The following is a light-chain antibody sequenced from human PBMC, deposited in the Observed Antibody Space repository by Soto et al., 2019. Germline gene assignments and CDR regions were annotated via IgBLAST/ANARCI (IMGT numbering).Light chain of an antibody. J-gene: IGKJ1*01. CDR3: QYYHSYPWT. V-gene: IGKV1-5*03. CDR2: KAS. Sequence: DIQMTQSPSTLSASVGDRVTITCRASQSLSSWLAWYQQKPGKAPKVLIYKASSLESGVPSRFSGSGSGTEFTLTISSLQPDDFATYYCQYYHSYPWTFGQGTKVEIK. CDR1: QSLSSW.